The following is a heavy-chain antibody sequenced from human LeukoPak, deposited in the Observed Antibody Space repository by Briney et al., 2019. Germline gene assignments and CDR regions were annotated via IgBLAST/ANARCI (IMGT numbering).Heavy chain of an antibody. J-gene: IGHJ2*01. Sequence: SETLSLTRAVYGGSFSRYYRSWIRPPPGKGLEWIGYIYYSGSTNYNPSLKSRVTISVDTSKNQFSLKLSSVTAADTAVYYCARQQGGIAVAPFSYWYFDLWGRGTLVTVSS. V-gene: IGHV4-59*01. CDR3: ARQQGGIAVAPFSYWYFDL. CDR2: IYYSGST. D-gene: IGHD6-19*01. CDR1: GGSFSRYY.